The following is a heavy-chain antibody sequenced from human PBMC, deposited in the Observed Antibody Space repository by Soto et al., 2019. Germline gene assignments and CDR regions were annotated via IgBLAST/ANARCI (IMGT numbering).Heavy chain of an antibody. Sequence: EVQLVESGGGLVQPGGSLRLSCAASGFTVSSNYMSWVRQAPGKGLEWVSVIYSGGSTYYADSVKGRFTISRDNSKNTXSCHMISRWAEDTAVNYWALEFDRSGWNYYYYGMDVWGQGTTVTVSS. J-gene: IGHJ6*02. V-gene: IGHV3-66*01. CDR3: ALEFDRSGWNYYYYGMDV. CDR1: GFTVSSNY. CDR2: IYSGGST. D-gene: IGHD6-19*01.